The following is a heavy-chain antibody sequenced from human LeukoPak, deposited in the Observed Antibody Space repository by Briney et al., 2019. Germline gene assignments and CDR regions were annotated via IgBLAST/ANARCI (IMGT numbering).Heavy chain of an antibody. J-gene: IGHJ1*01. D-gene: IGHD2-8*02. V-gene: IGHV3-74*01. Sequence: GGSLRLSCAASGLTFSNSGMHWVLQAPGKGLVWVSRINDDGSSRSYAESVRGRFTISKDKAKKRLYLQMNSLRAEDTTVYYYGSASGLGKGEYWHVWGQGTLVTVSS. CDR1: GLTFSNSG. CDR2: INDDGSSR. CDR3: GSASGLGKGEYWHV.